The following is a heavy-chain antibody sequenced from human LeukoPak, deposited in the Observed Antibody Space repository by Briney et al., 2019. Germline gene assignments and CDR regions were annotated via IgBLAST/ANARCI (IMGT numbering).Heavy chain of an antibody. CDR1: GFTFSSYA. CDR3: AKVGGSSWTNYYYYMDV. J-gene: IGHJ6*03. V-gene: IGHV3-23*01. CDR2: ISGSGGST. Sequence: GSLRLSCAASGFTFSSYAMSWVRQAPGKGLEWVSAISGSGGSTYHADSVKGRFTISRDNSKNTLYLQMNSLRAEDTAVYYCAKVGGSSWTNYYYYMDVWGKGTTVTVSS. D-gene: IGHD6-13*01.